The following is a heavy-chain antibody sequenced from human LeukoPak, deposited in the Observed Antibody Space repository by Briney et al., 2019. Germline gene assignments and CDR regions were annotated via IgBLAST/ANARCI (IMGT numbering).Heavy chain of an antibody. CDR1: GGSFSGYY. CDR3: ARAGSGYYGSGSPSTFDY. CDR2: ISHSGST. Sequence: SETLSLTCAVYGGSFSGYYWSWIRQPPGKGLEWIGEISHSGSTNYNPSLKSRVTISVDTSKNQFSLKLSSVTSAETAVYYCARAGSGYYGSGSPSTFDYWGQGTLVTVSS. D-gene: IGHD3-10*01. V-gene: IGHV4-34*01. J-gene: IGHJ4*02.